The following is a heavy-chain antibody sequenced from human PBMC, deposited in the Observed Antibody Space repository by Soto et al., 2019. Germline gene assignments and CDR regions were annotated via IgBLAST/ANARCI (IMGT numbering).Heavy chain of an antibody. V-gene: IGHV4-39*01. J-gene: IGHJ4*02. CDR3: ASPPVAAAGPFDY. D-gene: IGHD6-13*01. CDR2: IYYSGST. Sequence: SETLSLTCTVSGGSISSSSYYWGWIRQPPGKGLEWIGSIYYSGSTYYNPSLKSRVTISVDTSKNQFSLKLSSVTAADTAVYYCASPPVAAAGPFDYWGRGTLVTVSS. CDR1: GGSISSSSYY.